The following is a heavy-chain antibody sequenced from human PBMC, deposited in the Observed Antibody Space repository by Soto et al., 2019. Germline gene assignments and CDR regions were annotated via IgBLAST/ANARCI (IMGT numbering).Heavy chain of an antibody. Sequence: EVQLVESGGDLVQPGGSLRLSCAASGFSFSIFWMHWVRQAPGKGLVWVSSINGGGSSADYADAVKGRSTSSRDNAKNTVYLQMNSLRAEDTAVYYCTRGGGYSGYEPFDYWGQGNLVSVSS. V-gene: IGHV3-74*01. CDR1: GFSFSIFW. CDR2: INGGGSSA. D-gene: IGHD5-12*01. J-gene: IGHJ4*02. CDR3: TRGGGYSGYEPFDY.